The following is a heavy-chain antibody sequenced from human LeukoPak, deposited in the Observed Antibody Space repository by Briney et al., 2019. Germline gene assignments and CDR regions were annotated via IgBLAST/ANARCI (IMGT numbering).Heavy chain of an antibody. CDR2: IIPIFGTA. J-gene: IGHJ5*02. V-gene: IGHV1-69*13. Sequence: GASVKVSCKASGGTFISYAISWVRQAPGQGLEWMGGIIPIFGTANYAQKFQGRVTITADESTSTAYMELSSLRSEDTAVYYCAREGCSSTSCYYNWFDPWGQGTLVTVSS. CDR3: AREGCSSTSCYYNWFDP. CDR1: GGTFISYA. D-gene: IGHD2-2*01.